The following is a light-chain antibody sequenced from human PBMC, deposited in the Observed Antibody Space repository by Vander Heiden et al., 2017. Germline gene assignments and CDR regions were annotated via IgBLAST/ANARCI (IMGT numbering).Light chain of an antibody. CDR2: DVS. CDR3: SSYTSSSTLNYV. Sequence: QSALTQPASVSGSPGQSITISCTGTSSDVGGYRYVSWYQQHPGKAPKLMIYDVSYRPSGISNRFSGSKSGNTASLTISGLQAEDEADYYCSSYTSSSTLNYVFGTGTKVTVL. J-gene: IGLJ1*01. V-gene: IGLV2-14*01. CDR1: SSDVGGYRY.